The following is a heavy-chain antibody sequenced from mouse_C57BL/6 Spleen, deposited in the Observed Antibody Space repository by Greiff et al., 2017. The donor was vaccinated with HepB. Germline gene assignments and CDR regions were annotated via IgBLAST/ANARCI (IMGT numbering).Heavy chain of an antibody. CDR2: INPYNGDT. V-gene: IGHV1-20*01. Sequence: VQLKESGPELVKPGDSVKISCKASGYSFTGYFMNWVMQSHGKSLEWIGRINPYNGDTFYNQKFKGKATLTVDKSSSTAHMELRSLTSEDSAVYYCAREESLAWFAYWGQGTLVTVSA. CDR3: AREESLAWFAY. CDR1: GYSFTGYF. J-gene: IGHJ3*01.